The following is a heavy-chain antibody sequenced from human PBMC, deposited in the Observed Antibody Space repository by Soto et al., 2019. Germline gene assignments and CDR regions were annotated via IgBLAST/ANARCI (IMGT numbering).Heavy chain of an antibody. J-gene: IGHJ6*02. CDR3: ARDPYHVLMVNAPNLYGMDV. CDR1: GYTFTTYD. CDR2: ISTYNGNT. V-gene: IGHV1-18*01. D-gene: IGHD2-8*01. Sequence: ASVKVSCKASGYTFTTYDISWVRQAPGQGLEWMGRISTYNGNTNYPQSLQGRLTMTTDTSTTTAYMELRSLRSDDTAVYYCARDPYHVLMVNAPNLYGMDVWGQGTLVTVS.